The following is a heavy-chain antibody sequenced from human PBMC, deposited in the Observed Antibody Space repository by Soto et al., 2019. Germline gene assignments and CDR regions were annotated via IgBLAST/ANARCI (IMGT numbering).Heavy chain of an antibody. Sequence: GGSLRLSCAASGFTFRSYSMNWVRQAPGKGLEWVSYISSSSGITYYADSVKGRFTISRDNSKNTLYLQMNSLRAEDTAVYYCAKGGYNYGFLFDCWGQGTLVTVSS. CDR3: AKGGYNYGFLFDC. D-gene: IGHD5-18*01. CDR1: GFTFRSYS. V-gene: IGHV3-23*01. CDR2: ISSSSGIT. J-gene: IGHJ4*02.